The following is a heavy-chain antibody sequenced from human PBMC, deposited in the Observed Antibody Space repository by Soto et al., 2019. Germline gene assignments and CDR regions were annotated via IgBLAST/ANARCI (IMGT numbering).Heavy chain of an antibody. CDR3: ASTLGHDGFYI. J-gene: IGHJ3*02. CDR2: INAKSGGT. Sequence: QVQLVQSGAEVKKPGASVKVSCKTSGYTFTDYYIHWVRQAPGQGLEWMGWINAKSGGTKYAQKFQGSVTMTRDASITTAYMELRRLRSDDTAVYYCASTLGHDGFYIWGQGTMVTVSS. D-gene: IGHD1-26*01. CDR1: GYTFTDYY. V-gene: IGHV1-2*02.